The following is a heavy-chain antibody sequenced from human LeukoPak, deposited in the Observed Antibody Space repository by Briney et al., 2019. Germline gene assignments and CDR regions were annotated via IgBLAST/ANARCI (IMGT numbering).Heavy chain of an antibody. CDR3: ARHGSSSSCHRP. D-gene: IGHD2-2*02. V-gene: IGHV4-59*08. Sequence: SETLSLTCTVSGGSITNYYWSWIRQPPGKGLEWLGYIYYSGSTNYNPSLKSRVTISVDTSKNRFSLSLTSVTAADTAVYYCARHGSSSSCHRPWGQRTLVTVSP. CDR1: GGSITNYY. CDR2: IYYSGST. J-gene: IGHJ4*02.